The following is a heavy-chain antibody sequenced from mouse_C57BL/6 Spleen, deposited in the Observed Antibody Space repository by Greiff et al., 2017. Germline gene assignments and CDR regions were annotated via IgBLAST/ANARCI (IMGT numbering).Heavy chain of an antibody. CDR3: ARDYGSCPYYAMYY. V-gene: IGHV1-9*01. D-gene: IGHD1-1*01. CDR2: ILPGSGST. CDR1: GYTFTGYW. Sequence: QVQLQQSGAELMKPGASVKVSCKATGYTFTGYWIEWVKQRPGHGLEWIGEILPGSGSTNYNEKFKGKATFTADTSSSTAYRLLSSLTTEDSAIYYCARDYGSCPYYAMYYRGQGTSVTVSS. J-gene: IGHJ4*01.